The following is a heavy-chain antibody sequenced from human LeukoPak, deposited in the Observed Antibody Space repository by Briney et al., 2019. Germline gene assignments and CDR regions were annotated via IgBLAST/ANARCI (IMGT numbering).Heavy chain of an antibody. CDR3: TRRAGGNLYDLGN. CDR2: VSGGGFDT. V-gene: IGHV3-23*01. CDR1: GFTFSSYW. Sequence: PGGSLRLSCAASGFTFSSYWMSWVRQAPGKGLEWVSGVSGGGFDTYYTDSVKGRFTISRDNSKNMVYLQMNSLRAEDTAVYYCTRRAGGNLYDLGNWGQGTLVTVSS. J-gene: IGHJ4*02. D-gene: IGHD2-8*02.